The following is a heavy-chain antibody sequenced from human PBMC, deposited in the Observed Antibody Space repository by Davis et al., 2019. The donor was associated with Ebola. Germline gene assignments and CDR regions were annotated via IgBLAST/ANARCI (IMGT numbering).Heavy chain of an antibody. D-gene: IGHD3-10*01. CDR1: GFIFSNYG. CDR2: VNGDFGDT. CDR3: AAFTMAIEGDY. Sequence: PGGSLRLSCAASGFIFSNYGMSWVRQGPGKRLEWVARVNGDFGDTFYTDSVRGRFTISRDNAKNTLYLQMNSLRVEDTAVYYCAAFTMAIEGDYWGQGSLVTVSS. J-gene: IGHJ4*02. V-gene: IGHV3-23*01.